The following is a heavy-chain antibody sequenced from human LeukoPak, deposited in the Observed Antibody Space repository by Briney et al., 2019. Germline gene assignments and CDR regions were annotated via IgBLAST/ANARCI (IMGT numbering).Heavy chain of an antibody. CDR1: GFTFSRYD. D-gene: IGHD5-18*01. CDR2: ISYDGSNK. V-gene: IGHV3-30*18. CDR3: AKAMVTVWKNAFDI. J-gene: IGHJ3*02. Sequence: GSLRLSCAASGFTFSRYDMHWVRQAPGKGLEWVAVISYDGSNKHYADSVKGRFTISRDNSKNTLYLQMNSLRAEDTAVYYCAKAMVTVWKNAFDIWGQGTMVTVSS.